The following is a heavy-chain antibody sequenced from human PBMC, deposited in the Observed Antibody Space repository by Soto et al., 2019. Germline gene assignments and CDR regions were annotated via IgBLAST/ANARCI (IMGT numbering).Heavy chain of an antibody. CDR3: ARDDAFDNENGFDM. CDR1: GFPFSFYG. J-gene: IGHJ3*02. V-gene: IGHV3-33*01. CDR2: IGSDGSAI. Sequence: QPGGSLPLYCALSGFPFSFYGFRWVRQSPGKGLEWLAVIGSDGSAIYHADSLEGRFFSSRDNSKDILYLQMNSLRVEDTAVYYCARDDAFDNENGFDMWGQGTMFTVSS. D-gene: IGHD3-3*02.